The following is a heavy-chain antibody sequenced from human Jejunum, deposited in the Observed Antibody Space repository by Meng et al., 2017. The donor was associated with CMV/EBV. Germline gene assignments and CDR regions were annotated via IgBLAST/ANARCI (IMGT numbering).Heavy chain of an antibody. CDR2: LNSNAGNP. V-gene: IGHV7-4-1*02. D-gene: IGHD3-10*01. CDR3: ARKYLSGSGIDY. Sequence: SCNASGYTFNNYALDWVRPAPGQGLKWLGVLNSNAGNPMYAPGFTRPFVFSLATSVNTAYLQINSLRAEDTAVYFCARKYLSGSGIDYWGQGTLVTVSS. CDR1: GYTFNNYA. J-gene: IGHJ4*02.